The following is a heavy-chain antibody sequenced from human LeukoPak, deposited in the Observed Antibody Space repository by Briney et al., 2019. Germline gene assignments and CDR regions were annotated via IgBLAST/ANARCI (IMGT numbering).Heavy chain of an antibody. V-gene: IGHV1-58*01. J-gene: IGHJ4*02. Sequence: SVTVSCKASGFTFTSTAVQWVRQARGQRLERIGWILVGSGNTNYAQMFQERVTLTWDVSTSTAYMVLSGLRSEDTAIYYCASDPPYTSSSAWWGQGTLVTVSS. CDR1: GFTFTSTA. D-gene: IGHD2-2*01. CDR2: ILVGSGNT. CDR3: ASDPPYTSSSAW.